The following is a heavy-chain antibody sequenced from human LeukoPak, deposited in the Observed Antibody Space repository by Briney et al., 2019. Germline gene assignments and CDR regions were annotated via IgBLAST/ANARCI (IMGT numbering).Heavy chain of an antibody. CDR2: ISAYNGNT. J-gene: IGHJ4*02. CDR1: GYTFTSYG. Sequence: ASVTVSCKASGYTFTSYGFSWVRQAPGQGLEWMGWISAYNGNTDYPQKLQGRVTVTTDTSTSTAYMELRSLRSDDTAVYYCARGAYSDYWGQGTLVTVSS. V-gene: IGHV1-18*01. CDR3: ARGAYSDY. D-gene: IGHD3-16*01.